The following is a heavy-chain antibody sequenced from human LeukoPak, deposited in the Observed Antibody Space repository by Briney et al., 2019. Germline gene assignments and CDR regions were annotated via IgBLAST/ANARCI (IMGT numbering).Heavy chain of an antibody. CDR1: GYTFTTYA. Sequence: ASVKVSCKTSGYTFTTYAIHWVRQAPGQRLEWMGLINADDGNTRYSQRFQGRVTITRDTSANTAYMELSSLRFEDTAVYYCARGADYDFWSGYYASFNNWFDPWGQGTLVTVSS. D-gene: IGHD3-3*01. CDR2: INADDGNT. CDR3: ARGADYDFWSGYYASFNNWFDP. V-gene: IGHV1-3*01. J-gene: IGHJ5*02.